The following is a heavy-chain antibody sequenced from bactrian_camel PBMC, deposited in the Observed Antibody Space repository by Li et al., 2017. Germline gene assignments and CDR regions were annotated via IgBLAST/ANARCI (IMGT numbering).Heavy chain of an antibody. Sequence: HVQLVESGGGLVQPGGSLRLSCAISGSTYSRYCMGWFRQAPGKEREGVAAIDDDGSTTYADSVKGRFTISTDNGKNKLYLEMASLEPEDTAMYYCATLSRQYGGTWSCRLDRFGSRGQGTQVTVS. J-gene: IGHJ6*01. D-gene: IGHD6*01. CDR3: ATLSRQYGGTWSCRLDRFGS. CDR2: IDDDGST. V-gene: IGHV3S1*01. CDR1: GSTYSRYC.